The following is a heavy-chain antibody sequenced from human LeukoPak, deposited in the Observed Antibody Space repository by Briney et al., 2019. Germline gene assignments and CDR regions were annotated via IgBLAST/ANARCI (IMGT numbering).Heavy chain of an antibody. J-gene: IGHJ5*02. Sequence: GRSLRLSCAASGFTFSSYAMHWVRQAPGKGLEWVAVISYDGSNKYYADSVKGRFTISRDNSKNTLYLQMNSLRAEDTAVYYCARDRETVAGWFDPWGQGTLVTVSS. CDR1: GFTFSSYA. CDR2: ISYDGSNK. CDR3: ARDRETVAGWFDP. V-gene: IGHV3-30-3*01. D-gene: IGHD4-11*01.